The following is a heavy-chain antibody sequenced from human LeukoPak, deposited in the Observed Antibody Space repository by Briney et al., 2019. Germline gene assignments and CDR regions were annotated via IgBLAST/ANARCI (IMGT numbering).Heavy chain of an antibody. Sequence: KSSETLSLTCVVSGASVGSGAYYWSWIRQPAGEGLQWIGHVYSTGTTNYNPSLGSRVPISLDTSKKQFSLEMTSVTAADTAVYYCARRLAVTRDYFDPWGQGILVTVSS. CDR1: GASVGSGAYY. V-gene: IGHV4-61*09. J-gene: IGHJ5*02. CDR2: VYSTGTT. D-gene: IGHD4-17*01. CDR3: ARRLAVTRDYFDP.